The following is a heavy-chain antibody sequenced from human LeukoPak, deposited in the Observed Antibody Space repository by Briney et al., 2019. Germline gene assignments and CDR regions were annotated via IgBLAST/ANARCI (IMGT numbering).Heavy chain of an antibody. V-gene: IGHV3-23*01. CDR1: GFIFSNYA. CDR2: ISASGHST. D-gene: IGHD2-8*02. J-gene: IGHJ4*02. CDR3: VGGRLPYCTGVTCYPLDY. Sequence: GGSLRLSSEASGFIFSNYAIIWLRQSPGKRLEWVSGISASGHSTWHADSVRGRFTISRDNSKNTMWLQMNSLRVDDTAVYFCVGGRLPYCTGVTCYPLDYWKRGPLLTVSS.